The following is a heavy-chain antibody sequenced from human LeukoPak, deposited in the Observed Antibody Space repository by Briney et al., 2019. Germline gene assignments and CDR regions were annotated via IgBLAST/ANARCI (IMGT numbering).Heavy chain of an antibody. Sequence: GGSLRLSCAASGFTFSSYGMHWVRQAPGKGLEWVAVIWYDGSNKYYADSVKGRFTISRDNSKNTLYLQMNSLRAKDTAVYYCARGRAGAARSTNFDYWGQGTLVTVSS. CDR2: IWYDGSNK. CDR1: GFTFSSYG. CDR3: ARGRAGAARSTNFDY. D-gene: IGHD2/OR15-2a*01. J-gene: IGHJ4*02. V-gene: IGHV3-33*01.